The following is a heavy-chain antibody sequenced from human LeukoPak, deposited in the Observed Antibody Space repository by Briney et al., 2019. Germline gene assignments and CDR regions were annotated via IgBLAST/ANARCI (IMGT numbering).Heavy chain of an antibody. J-gene: IGHJ6*02. D-gene: IGHD3-10*01. Sequence: GGSLRLSCAASGFTVSSNYMSWVRQAPGKGLEWVSVIYSGGSTYYEDYVKGRFTISRDNSKNTLYLQMNSLRAEDTAVYYCARAPANYYGSGSYAPADYYYYGMDVWGQGTTVTVSS. CDR3: ARAPANYYGSGSYAPADYYYYGMDV. CDR1: GFTVSSNY. V-gene: IGHV3-66*01. CDR2: IYSGGST.